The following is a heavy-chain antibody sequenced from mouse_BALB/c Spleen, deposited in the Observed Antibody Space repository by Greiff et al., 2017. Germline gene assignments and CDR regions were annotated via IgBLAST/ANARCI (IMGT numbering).Heavy chain of an antibody. V-gene: IGHV14-3*02. CDR1: GFNIKDTY. CDR3: ATEDPFAY. Sequence: VQLKESGAELVKPGASVKLSCTASGFNIKDTYMHWVKQRPEQGLEWIGRIDPANGNTKYDPKFQGKATITADTSSNTAYLQLSSLTSEDTAVYYCATEDPFAYRGQGTLVTVSA. CDR2: IDPANGNT. J-gene: IGHJ3*01.